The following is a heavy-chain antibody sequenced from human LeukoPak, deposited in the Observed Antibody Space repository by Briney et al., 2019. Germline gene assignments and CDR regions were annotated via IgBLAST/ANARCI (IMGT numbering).Heavy chain of an antibody. D-gene: IGHD5-18*01. CDR3: TTIKRGNIFGYFDF. J-gene: IGHJ4*02. CDR1: GGSMTTHH. V-gene: IGHV4-59*11. Sequence: SETLSLTCTASGGSMTTHHWNWIRQTPGKGLEWIGYVFDSGRTKGNPALKSRVTLSADTSKNQLSLRLSSVTAADTAVYYCTTIKRGNIFGYFDFWGQGILVTVSS. CDR2: VFDSGRT.